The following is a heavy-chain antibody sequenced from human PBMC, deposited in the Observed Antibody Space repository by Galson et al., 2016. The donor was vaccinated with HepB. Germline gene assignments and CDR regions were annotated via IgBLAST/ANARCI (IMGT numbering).Heavy chain of an antibody. Sequence: SLRLSCAASGFGLFNFWMNWVRQTPGEGLEWVANIKQDGSEKHYVDSVKGRFTISRDNAKNLLYLQMNSLRADDTAVYFCARWDYTSGPLDSWGRGTLVTVSS. V-gene: IGHV3-7*01. CDR2: IKQDGSEK. D-gene: IGHD6-19*01. J-gene: IGHJ4*02. CDR1: GFGLFNFW. CDR3: ARWDYTSGPLDS.